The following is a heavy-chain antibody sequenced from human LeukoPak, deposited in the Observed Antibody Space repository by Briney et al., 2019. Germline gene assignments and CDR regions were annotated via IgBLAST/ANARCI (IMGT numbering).Heavy chain of an antibody. V-gene: IGHV3-73*01. CDR2: IRSKANSYAT. CDR3: TSAASSSWYSFDY. Sequence: PGGSLRLSCAASGFTLSGSAMHWVRQASGKGLEWVGRIRSKANSYATAYAASVKGRFTISRDDSKNTAYLQMNSLKTEDTAVYYCTSAASSSWYSFDYWGQGTLVTVSS. D-gene: IGHD6-13*01. CDR1: GFTLSGSA. J-gene: IGHJ4*02.